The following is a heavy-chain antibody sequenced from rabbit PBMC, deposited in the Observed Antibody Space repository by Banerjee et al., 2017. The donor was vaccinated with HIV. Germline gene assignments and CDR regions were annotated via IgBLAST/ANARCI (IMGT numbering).Heavy chain of an antibody. CDR3: ARDLADVIGWNFNL. D-gene: IGHD1-1*01. V-gene: IGHV1S45*01. CDR2: INTSSGNT. Sequence: QQQLEESGGGLVRPGGSLTLTCKASGLDFGSSYWICWVRQAPGKGLEWIACINTSSGNTVYATWAKGRFTISKTSWTTVTLQMTSLTAADTATYFCARDLADVIGWNFNLWGPGTLVTVS. CDR1: GLDFGSSYW. J-gene: IGHJ4*01.